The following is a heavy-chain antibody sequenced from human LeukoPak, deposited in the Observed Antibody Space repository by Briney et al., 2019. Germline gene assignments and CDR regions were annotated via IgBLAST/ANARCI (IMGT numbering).Heavy chain of an antibody. CDR1: GGSIGRYY. V-gene: IGHV4-59*01. CDR3: ARDYSNRFDP. J-gene: IGHJ5*02. CDR2: IYYSGTT. Sequence: SETLSLTCPVSGGSIGRYYWTWVRQPPGKGLEWIGYIYYSGTTNYNPSLKSRVTISVDTSKNQFSLKLSSVTAADTAVYYCARDYSNRFDPWGQGSLVTVSS. D-gene: IGHD4-11*01.